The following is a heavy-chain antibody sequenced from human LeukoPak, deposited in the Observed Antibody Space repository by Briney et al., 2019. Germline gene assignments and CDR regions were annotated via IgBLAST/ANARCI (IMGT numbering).Heavy chain of an antibody. CDR2: IYYSGNT. Sequence: PSETLSLTCTVSGGSISNYYWSWIRRPPGKGLEWIGYIYYSGNTNYNPSLKSRVTISVDTSKNKFSLKLSSVTAADTAIYYCARGGYYGSGNDFRFDPWGQGTLVTVSS. J-gene: IGHJ5*02. CDR1: GGSISNYY. CDR3: ARGGYYGSGNDFRFDP. V-gene: IGHV4-59*01. D-gene: IGHD3-10*01.